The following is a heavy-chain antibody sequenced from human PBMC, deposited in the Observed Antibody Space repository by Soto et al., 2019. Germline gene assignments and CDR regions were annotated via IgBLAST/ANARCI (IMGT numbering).Heavy chain of an antibody. CDR3: AGWAVGIMVFGVPKDS. D-gene: IGHD3-3*01. CDR2: INHSGST. V-gene: IGHV4-34*01. J-gene: IGHJ4*02. Sequence: SETLSLTCVVYGGSFSGHFWSWIRQPPGKGLEWIGEINHSGSTNYNPSLQSRVTISVDTSKNQFSLKLSSVTAADTAVYYCAGWAVGIMVFGVPKDSWGQGTLVTVS. CDR1: GGSFSGHF.